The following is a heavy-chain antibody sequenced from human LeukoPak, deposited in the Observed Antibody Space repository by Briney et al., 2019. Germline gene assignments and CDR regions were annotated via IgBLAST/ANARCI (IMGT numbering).Heavy chain of an antibody. V-gene: IGHV3-23*01. CDR3: AKVGDCSSTSCYPLGWFDP. Sequence: YPGGSLRLSCAASGFTFSSYAMSWVRQAPGKGLEWVSAISGSGGSTYYADSVRGRFTISRDNSKNTLYLQMNSLRAEDTAVYYCAKVGDCSSTSCYPLGWFDPWGQGTLVTVSS. CDR2: ISGSGGST. CDR1: GFTFSSYA. D-gene: IGHD2-2*01. J-gene: IGHJ5*02.